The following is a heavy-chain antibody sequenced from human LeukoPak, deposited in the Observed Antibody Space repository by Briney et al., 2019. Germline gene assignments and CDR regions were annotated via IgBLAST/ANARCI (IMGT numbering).Heavy chain of an antibody. D-gene: IGHD5-24*01. CDR2: ISRSGRST. CDR3: ARDLSLGMSTENAY. V-gene: IGHV3-48*03. J-gene: IGHJ4*02. CDR1: RFTFSDDE. Sequence: AGGSLRLSCGASRFTFSDDEMSWVRQAPGKGLEWLAYISRSGRSTYYADSVKGRFTISRDNAKNSLYLQMNSLRTDDSAVYYCARDLSLGMSTENAYWGQGTRVTVSS.